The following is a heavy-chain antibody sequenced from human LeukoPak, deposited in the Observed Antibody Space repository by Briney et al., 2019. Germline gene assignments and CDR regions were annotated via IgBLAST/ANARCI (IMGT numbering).Heavy chain of an antibody. Sequence: GGSLRLSCAASGFTFSGYSMNWVRQAPGKGLEWVSYISSRSYTMYYADSVKGRFTISRDNARSSLYLQMNSLKDEDTAVYYCMAKGDYWGQGTLVTVSS. CDR3: MAKGDY. V-gene: IGHV3-48*02. D-gene: IGHD5-24*01. J-gene: IGHJ4*02. CDR1: GFTFSGYS. CDR2: ISSRSYTM.